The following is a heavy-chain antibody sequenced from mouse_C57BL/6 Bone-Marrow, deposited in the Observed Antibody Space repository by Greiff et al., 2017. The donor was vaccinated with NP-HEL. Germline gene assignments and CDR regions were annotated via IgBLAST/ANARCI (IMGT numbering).Heavy chain of an antibody. J-gene: IGHJ2*01. CDR3: ARDDGGYFDY. CDR2: IDPSDSYT. D-gene: IGHD2-3*01. CDR1: GYTFTSYW. Sequence: QVHVKQSGAELVKPGASVKLSCKASGYTFTSYWMQWVKQRPGQGLEWIGEIDPSDSYTNYNQKFKGKATLTVDTSSSTAYMQLSSLTSEDSAVYYCARDDGGYFDYWGQGTTLTVSS. V-gene: IGHV1-50*01.